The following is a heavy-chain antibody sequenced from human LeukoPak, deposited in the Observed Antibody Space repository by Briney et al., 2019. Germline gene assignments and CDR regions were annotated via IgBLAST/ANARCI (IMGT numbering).Heavy chain of an antibody. CDR2: ISGSGGST. Sequence: GGSLRLSCAASGFTFSSYAMSWVRQAPGKGLEWVSAISGSGGSTYYADSVKGRFTISRDNSKNTLYLQMNSLRAEDTAVYYCAKKFVGITVIAGDYFDYWGQGTLVTVSS. CDR1: GFTFSSYA. D-gene: IGHD2-21*01. V-gene: IGHV3-23*01. J-gene: IGHJ4*02. CDR3: AKKFVGITVIAGDYFDY.